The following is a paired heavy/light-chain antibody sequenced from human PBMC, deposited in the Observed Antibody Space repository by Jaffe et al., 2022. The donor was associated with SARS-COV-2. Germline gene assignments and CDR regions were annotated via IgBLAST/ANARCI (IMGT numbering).Heavy chain of an antibody. D-gene: IGHD1-26*01. Sequence: QVKLQESGPGLVKPSGTLSLTCVVSGDSITSNWWSWVRQPPGKGLEWIGEIFHNKNAQYNPSLRSRVTMSVDKSRNQLSLQLNSVTAADTAVYFCARELLLGCGSYGYWGQGILVTVSS. J-gene: IGHJ4*02. V-gene: IGHV4-4*02. CDR2: IFHNKNA. CDR1: GDSITSNW. CDR3: ARELLLGCGSYGY.
Light chain of an antibody. V-gene: IGKV4-1*01. J-gene: IGKJ1*01. CDR3: QQYHSLPKT. Sequence: DIVMTQSPDSLAVSLGERATINCRSSQSVLHRSSKKNHLAWYQQKPGQPPQLLIYWASTRESGVPDRFSGSGSGADFTLTISSLQAEDVAIYYCQQYHSLPKTFGQGTQVEIK. CDR1: QSVLHRSSKKNH. CDR2: WAS.